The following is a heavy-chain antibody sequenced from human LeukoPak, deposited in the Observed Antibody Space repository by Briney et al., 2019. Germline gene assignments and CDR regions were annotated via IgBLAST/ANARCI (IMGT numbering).Heavy chain of an antibody. CDR2: ISSSGSTI. CDR1: GFTFSSYE. Sequence: GGSLRLSCAASGFTFSSYEMNWVRQAPGKGLEWVSYISSSGSTIYYADSVKGRFTISRDNAKNSLYLQMSSLRAEDTAVYYCASSHGSDYYYYMDVWGKGTTVTISS. V-gene: IGHV3-48*03. CDR3: ASSHGSDYYYYMDV. J-gene: IGHJ6*03.